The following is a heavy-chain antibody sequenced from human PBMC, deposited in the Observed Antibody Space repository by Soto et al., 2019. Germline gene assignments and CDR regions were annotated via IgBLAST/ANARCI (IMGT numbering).Heavy chain of an antibody. J-gene: IGHJ4*02. Sequence: GGSLRLSCGASGFTFSNYWMYWVRQAPGKGLVWVSRINSDGSITTYADSVKGRFTVSRDNAKKTVFLQMNSLRAEDTAVYYCAREIYDYYDRSGFDYWGQGALVTVSS. D-gene: IGHD3-22*01. CDR1: GFTFSNYW. CDR3: AREIYDYYDRSGFDY. V-gene: IGHV3-74*01. CDR2: INSDGSIT.